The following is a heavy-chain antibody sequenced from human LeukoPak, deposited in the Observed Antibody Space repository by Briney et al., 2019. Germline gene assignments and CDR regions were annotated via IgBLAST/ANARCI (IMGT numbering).Heavy chain of an antibody. J-gene: IGHJ4*02. CDR2: ISSRGTAT. CDR3: ARELTTGNFFDR. Sequence: GGPLRLSCATSGFPFSSYEMNWVRQAPGKGLEWISYISSRGTATFYADSVKGRFTISRDNAKNSLYLQVNSLSAEDTAVYFCARELTTGNFFDRWGQGTPVTVSS. CDR1: GFPFSSYE. D-gene: IGHD4-17*01. V-gene: IGHV3-48*03.